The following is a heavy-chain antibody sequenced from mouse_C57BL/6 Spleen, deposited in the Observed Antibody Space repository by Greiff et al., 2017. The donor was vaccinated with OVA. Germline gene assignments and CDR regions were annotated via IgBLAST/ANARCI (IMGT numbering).Heavy chain of an antibody. CDR1: GFSLTSYG. V-gene: IGHV2-2*01. D-gene: IGHD1-1*01. CDR3: ARSGYGSSYWYFDV. CDR2: IWSGGST. J-gene: IGHJ1*03. Sequence: VHLVESGPGLVQPSQSLSITCTVSGFSLTSYGVHWVRQSPGKGLEWLGVIWSGGSTDYNAAFISRLSISKDNSKRQVFFKMNSLQADDTAIYYCARSGYGSSYWYFDVWGTGTTVTVSS.